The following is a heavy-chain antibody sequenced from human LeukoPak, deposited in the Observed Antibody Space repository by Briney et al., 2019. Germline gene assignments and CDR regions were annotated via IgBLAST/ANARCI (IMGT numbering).Heavy chain of an antibody. CDR2: ISSSSSTI. CDR1: GFTFSSYS. CDR3: ARTNWGTFDY. J-gene: IGHJ4*02. D-gene: IGHD7-27*01. Sequence: GGSLRLSCAASGFTFSSYSVKWVRQAPGKGLEWVSYISSSSSTIYYADSVKGRFTISRDNAKNSLYLQMNSLRSEDTVVYYCARTNWGTFDYWGQGTLVTV. V-gene: IGHV3-48*01.